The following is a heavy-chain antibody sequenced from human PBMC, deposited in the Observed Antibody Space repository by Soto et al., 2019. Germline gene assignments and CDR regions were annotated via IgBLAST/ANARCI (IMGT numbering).Heavy chain of an antibody. Sequence: PSVKVSCKASGGTFSSYAISWVRQAPGQGLEWMGGIIPIFGTANYAQKFQGRVTITADESTSTAYMELSSLRSEDTAVYYCARYDANLYYYDRSGPHAFDIWGQGTMVTVSS. V-gene: IGHV1-69*13. CDR3: ARYDANLYYYDRSGPHAFDI. J-gene: IGHJ3*02. CDR2: IIPIFGTA. D-gene: IGHD3-22*01. CDR1: GGTFSSYA.